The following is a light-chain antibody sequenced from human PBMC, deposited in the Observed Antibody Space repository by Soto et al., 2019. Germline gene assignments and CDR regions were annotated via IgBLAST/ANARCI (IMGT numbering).Light chain of an antibody. V-gene: IGKV1-5*03. Sequence: DIQMTQSPSTLSASVGDRVTITCRASQSISSWLAWYQQKPGKAPKLLIYKASSLESGVPSRFSGSGSGTDFTLTISSLQPDDFATYYRQQYSSYSWTFGPGPKVESK. CDR1: QSISSW. CDR2: KAS. J-gene: IGKJ1*01. CDR3: QQYSSYSWT.